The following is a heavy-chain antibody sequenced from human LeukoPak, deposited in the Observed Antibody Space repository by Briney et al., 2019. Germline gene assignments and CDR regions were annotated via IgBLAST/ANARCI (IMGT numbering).Heavy chain of an antibody. CDR2: IYYSGST. D-gene: IGHD2-2*01. CDR1: GGSISRYY. Sequence: SETLSLTCTVSGGSISRYYWSWIRQPPGKGLEWIGYIYYSGSTNYNPSLKSRVTISVDTSKNQFSLKLSSVTVADTAVYFCARSRSALYCSSTSCSPGYYYGMDVWGQGTTVTVSS. V-gene: IGHV4-59*01. CDR3: ARSRSALYCSSTSCSPGYYYGMDV. J-gene: IGHJ6*02.